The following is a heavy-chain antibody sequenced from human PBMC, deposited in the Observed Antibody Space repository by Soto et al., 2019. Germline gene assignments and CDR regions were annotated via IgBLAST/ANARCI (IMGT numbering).Heavy chain of an antibody. CDR3: ASLYSSGLRIAARVWLYGMDV. D-gene: IGHD6-6*01. V-gene: IGHV1-2*02. J-gene: IGHJ6*02. CDR1: GFTFTAYY. CDR2: INLNSDTT. Sequence: ASVKVSCKASGFTFTAYYLYWMRQAPGQGLEWVGWINLNSDTTDIAPKFKGRVSLTRDTSISTAYMELNRLTSDDTAVYYCASLYSSGLRIAARVWLYGMDVWGQGTTVTASS.